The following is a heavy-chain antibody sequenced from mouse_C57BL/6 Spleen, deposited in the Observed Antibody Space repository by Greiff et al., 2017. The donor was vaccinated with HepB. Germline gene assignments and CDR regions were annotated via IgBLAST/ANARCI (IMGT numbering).Heavy chain of an antibody. V-gene: IGHV14-4*01. CDR1: GFNIKDDY. Sequence: EVQLQQSGAELVRPGASVKLSCTASGFNIKDDYMHWVKQRPEQGLEWIGWIDPENGDTEYASKFQGKANITADTSSNTAYLQFSSLTSEDTAVYYCTTYGSSPWFAYWGQGTLVTVSA. J-gene: IGHJ3*01. CDR2: IDPENGDT. CDR3: TTYGSSPWFAY. D-gene: IGHD1-1*01.